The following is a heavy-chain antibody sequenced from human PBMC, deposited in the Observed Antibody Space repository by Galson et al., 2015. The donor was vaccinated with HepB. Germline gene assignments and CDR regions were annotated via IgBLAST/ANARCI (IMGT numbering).Heavy chain of an antibody. CDR1: GGTFSSYA. CDR3: ARLWRGLVATIRDYYGMDV. J-gene: IGHJ6*02. Sequence: SVKVSCKASGGTFSSYAISWVRQAPGQGLEWMGGITPIFGTANYAQKFQGRVTITADESTSTAYMELSSLKASDTAMYYCARLWRGLVATIRDYYGMDVWSHRTTVTVA. D-gene: IGHD5-12*01. CDR2: ITPIFGTA. V-gene: IGHV1-69*13.